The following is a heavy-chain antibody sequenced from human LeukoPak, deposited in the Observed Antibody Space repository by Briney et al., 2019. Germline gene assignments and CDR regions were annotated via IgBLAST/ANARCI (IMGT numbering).Heavy chain of an antibody. V-gene: IGHV3-11*01. CDR1: GFTFSDYY. CDR2: ISSSGSTI. D-gene: IGHD1-26*01. J-gene: IGHJ4*02. Sequence: KPGGSLRLSCAASGFTFSDYYMNWIRQAPGEGLEWVSYISSSGSTIYYADSVKGRFTISRDNAKNSLYLQMNSPRTEDTAVYYCARENSGSYALDYWGQGTLVTVSS. CDR3: ARENSGSYALDY.